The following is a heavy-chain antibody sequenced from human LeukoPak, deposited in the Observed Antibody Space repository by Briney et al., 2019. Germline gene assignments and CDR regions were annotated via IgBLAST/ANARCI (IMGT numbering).Heavy chain of an antibody. V-gene: IGHV3-21*01. CDR1: GFTFSTYS. D-gene: IGHD3-22*01. J-gene: IGHJ4*02. Sequence: GRSLRLSCAASGFTFSTYSLNWVCQAPGKGLEWVSSISSRSTYIYYADSVKGRFTISRDNAKNSLYLQMNSLRTEDTAVYYCARAGGSGCFDYWGQGTLVTVSS. CDR2: ISSRSTYI. CDR3: ARAGGSGCFDY.